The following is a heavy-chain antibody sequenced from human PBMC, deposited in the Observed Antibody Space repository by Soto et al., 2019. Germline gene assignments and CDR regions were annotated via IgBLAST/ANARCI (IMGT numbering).Heavy chain of an antibody. CDR3: AKGTSGYSSSCPGV. CDR1: GLTFSSYA. Sequence: PGGSLRLSCAASGLTFSSYAMSWVRQAPGKGLEWVSAISAGGGSTYYADSVKGRLTISRDNSKNTLYLQMNSLRAEDTAVYYCAKGTSGYSSSCPGVWGQGTTVTVS. D-gene: IGHD6-13*01. V-gene: IGHV3-23*01. J-gene: IGHJ6*02. CDR2: ISAGGGST.